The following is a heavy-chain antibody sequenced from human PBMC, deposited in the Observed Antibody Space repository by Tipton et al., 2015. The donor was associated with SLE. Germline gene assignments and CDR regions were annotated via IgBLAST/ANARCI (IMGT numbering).Heavy chain of an antibody. CDR3: ARGASPITSFGNYYYYYYMDV. CDR2: INPSGGST. V-gene: IGHV1-46*01. D-gene: IGHD3-16*01. CDR1: GYTFTSYY. J-gene: IGHJ6*03. Sequence: QSGPEVKKPGASVKVSCKASGYTFTSYYMHWVRQAPGQGLEWMGIINPSGGSTSYAQKFQGRVTMTRDTSTSTVYMELSSLRSEDTAVYYCARGASPITSFGNYYYYYYMDVWGKGTTVTVSS.